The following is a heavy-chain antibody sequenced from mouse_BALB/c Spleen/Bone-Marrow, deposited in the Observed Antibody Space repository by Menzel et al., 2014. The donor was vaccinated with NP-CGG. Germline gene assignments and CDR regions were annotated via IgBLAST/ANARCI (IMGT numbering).Heavy chain of an antibody. CDR1: GYSITSGYN. J-gene: IGHJ4*01. Sequence: EVKLMESGPDLVKPSQSLSLTCSATGYSITSGYNWHWNRQFPGNKLEWMGYIRYSDSTNYNPSLKSRISITRDTSKNQFFLQLNSVTTEDKATYYCARGTYGAMDYWGQGTSVTVSS. CDR3: ARGTYGAMDY. CDR2: IRYSDST. D-gene: IGHD5-1*01. V-gene: IGHV3-1*02.